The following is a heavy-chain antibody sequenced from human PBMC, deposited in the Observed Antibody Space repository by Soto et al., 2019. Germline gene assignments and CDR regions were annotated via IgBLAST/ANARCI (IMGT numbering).Heavy chain of an antibody. V-gene: IGHV3-30*04. D-gene: IGHD6-19*01. J-gene: IGHJ4*02. CDR1: GFTFSSYA. CDR3: ARDRIAVASRGFEY. Sequence: QVQLVESGGGVVQPGRSLRLSCAASGFTFSSYAMHWVRQAPGKGLEWVAVISYDGSNKYYADSVKGRFTISRDNSKNTLYLQMNSLRAEDTAVYYCARDRIAVASRGFEYWGQGTLVTVSS. CDR2: ISYDGSNK.